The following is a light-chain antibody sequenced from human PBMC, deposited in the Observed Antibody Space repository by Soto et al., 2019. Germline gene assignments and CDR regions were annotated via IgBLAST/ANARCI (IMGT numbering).Light chain of an antibody. V-gene: IGKV1-5*01. CDR2: DAS. CDR3: QQYNTYWT. J-gene: IGKJ1*01. Sequence: DIKMTQSPSTLSASVGDRVTIPCRASQSISGWLAWYQQKPGKAPKLLISDASSSESGVPSRFSGSGSGTEFTLTINSLQPDDFATYYCQQYNTYWTFAQGTKVDI. CDR1: QSISGW.